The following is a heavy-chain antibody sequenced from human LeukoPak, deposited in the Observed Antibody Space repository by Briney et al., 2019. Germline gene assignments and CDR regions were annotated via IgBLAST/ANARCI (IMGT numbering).Heavy chain of an antibody. J-gene: IGHJ4*02. CDR1: GFTVSSNY. CDR2: IYSGGSR. Sequence: GGSLRLSCAASGFTVSSNYMSWVRQAPGKGLEWVSVIYSGGSRYYADSVKGRFTVSRDNSKNMLYLQLNSLKAEDTAIYYCAKEGKTRNWNYFQAKPVYWGQGTLVIVSS. CDR3: AKEGKTRNWNYFQAKPVY. V-gene: IGHV3-53*01. D-gene: IGHD1-7*01.